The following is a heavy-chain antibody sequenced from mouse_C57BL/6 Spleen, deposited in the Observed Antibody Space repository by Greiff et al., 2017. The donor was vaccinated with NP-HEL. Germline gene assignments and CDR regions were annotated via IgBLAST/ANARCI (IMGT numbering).Heavy chain of an antibody. J-gene: IGHJ3*01. CDR1: GYTFTSYW. Sequence: QVQLQQPGAELVKPGASVKLSCKASGYTFTSYWMHWVKQRPGQGLEWIGMIHHNSGSTNYNEKFKSKATLTVDTSSSTAYMQHSSRTSEDSAVYYCARVGGYSNYPWFAYWGQWTPVTVSA. D-gene: IGHD2-5*01. CDR2: IHHNSGST. V-gene: IGHV1-64*01. CDR3: ARVGGYSNYPWFAY.